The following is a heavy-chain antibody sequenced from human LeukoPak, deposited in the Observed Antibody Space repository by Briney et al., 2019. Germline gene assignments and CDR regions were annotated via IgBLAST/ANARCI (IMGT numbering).Heavy chain of an antibody. CDR2: ISSSGSTI. V-gene: IGHV3-11*01. CDR1: GFTFSDYY. Sequence: GGSLRLSCAASGFTFSDYYMGWIRQAPGKGLEWVSYISSSGSTIYYADSVKGRFTISRDNAENSLYLQMNSLRAEDTAVYYCAREAKRSLYSSGWYEQDYWGQGTLVTVSS. D-gene: IGHD6-19*01. CDR3: AREAKRSLYSSGWYEQDY. J-gene: IGHJ4*02.